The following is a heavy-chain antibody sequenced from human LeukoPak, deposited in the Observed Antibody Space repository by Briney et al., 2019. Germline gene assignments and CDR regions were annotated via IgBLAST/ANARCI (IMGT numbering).Heavy chain of an antibody. CDR2: IYTSGST. D-gene: IGHD3-22*01. CDR3: ARVVGYYDSSGYYPLWGPDAFDI. V-gene: IGHV4-4*07. CDR1: GGSISSYY. J-gene: IGHJ3*02. Sequence: SETLPLTCTVSGGSISSYYWSWIRQPAGKGLEWIGRIYTSGSTNYNPSLKSRVTMSVDTSKNQFSLKLSSVTAADTAVYYCARVVGYYDSSGYYPLWGPDAFDIWGQGTMVTVSS.